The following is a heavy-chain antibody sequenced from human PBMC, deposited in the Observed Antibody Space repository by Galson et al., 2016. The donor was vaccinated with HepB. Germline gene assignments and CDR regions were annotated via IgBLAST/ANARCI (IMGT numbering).Heavy chain of an antibody. J-gene: IGHJ3*02. V-gene: IGHV4-59*02. D-gene: IGHD3-9*01. CDR3: ARGAPNEVRYFDKGTFDI. Sequence: SETLSLTCSVSGGSVSGHYWNWVRQSPQKRLEWLGCLYSSGGSSYNPSLKGRVSISVDTSKNQFSLTLTSVTAADTAVYYCARGAPNEVRYFDKGTFDIWGQGKMVTVSS. CDR2: LYSSGGS. CDR1: GGSVSGHY.